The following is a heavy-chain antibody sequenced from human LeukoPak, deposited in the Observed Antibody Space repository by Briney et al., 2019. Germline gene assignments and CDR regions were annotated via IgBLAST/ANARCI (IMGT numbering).Heavy chain of an antibody. CDR3: ARGGLSYTNPNNWFDP. CDR1: GYTFIDYY. V-gene: IGHV1-18*04. Sequence: GASVKVSCKASGYTFIDYYMCWVRQAPGQGLEWMGWISAYNGDTNYAQNLQGRVTMTTDTSTDTAYMELRSLRSDDTAVYYCARGGLSYTNPNNWFDPWGQGTLVTVSS. CDR2: ISAYNGDT. D-gene: IGHD2-2*02. J-gene: IGHJ5*02.